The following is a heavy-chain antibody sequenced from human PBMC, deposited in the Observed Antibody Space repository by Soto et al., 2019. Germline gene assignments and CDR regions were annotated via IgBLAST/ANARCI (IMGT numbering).Heavy chain of an antibody. CDR3: ALRSDSGSYYFYFQH. J-gene: IGHJ1*01. V-gene: IGHV1-69*01. Sequence: QVQLVQSGAEVKKPGSSVKVSCKASGGTFSSYAISWVRQAPGQGLEWMGGIIPIFGTANYAQKFQGRVTITAHESTSTAYRDLSSLRSEDTAVYYCALRSDSGSYYFYFQHWGQGTLVTVSS. CDR2: IIPIFGTA. D-gene: IGHD1-26*01. CDR1: GGTFSSYA.